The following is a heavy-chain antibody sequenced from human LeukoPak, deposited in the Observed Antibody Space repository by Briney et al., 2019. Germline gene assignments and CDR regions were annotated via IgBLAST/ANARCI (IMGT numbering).Heavy chain of an antibody. V-gene: IGHV3-23*01. J-gene: IGHJ4*02. CDR1: GFTFSSYA. CDR2: ISGSGGNT. D-gene: IGHD6-19*01. CDR3: ARGYSSGWYPPDY. Sequence: PGGSLRLSCAASGFTFSSYAMSWVRQAPGKGLEWVSAISGSGGNTNYADSVKGRFTISRDNPKNTLYLQMNSLRAEDTAVYYCARGYSSGWYPPDYWGQGTLVTVSS.